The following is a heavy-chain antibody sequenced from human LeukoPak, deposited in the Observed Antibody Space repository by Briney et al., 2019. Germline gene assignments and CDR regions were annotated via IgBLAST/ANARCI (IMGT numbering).Heavy chain of an antibody. CDR1: GFTFSSYG. D-gene: IGHD2-2*01. J-gene: IGHJ6*02. CDR2: IWSDGSYK. CDR3: ARDKDLFIVVDAMDGMDV. V-gene: IGHV3-33*01. Sequence: PGGSLRLSCAASGFTFSSYGMHWVRQAPGKGLEWVAVIWSDGSYKNYADSVKGRFTISRDNSKNTLYLQMNSLRAEDTAVYYCARDKDLFIVVDAMDGMDVWGQGTTVTVSS.